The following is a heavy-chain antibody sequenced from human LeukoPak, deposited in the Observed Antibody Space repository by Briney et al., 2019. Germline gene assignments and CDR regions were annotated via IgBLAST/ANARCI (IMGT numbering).Heavy chain of an antibody. V-gene: IGHV4-39*01. CDR3: ARLNQGESLDY. J-gene: IGHJ4*02. CDR1: GGSISSSSYY. Sequence: SETLSLTCTVSGGSISSSSYYWGWIRQPPGKGLVWIGSIYYSGSTYYNPSLKSRVTISVDTSKNQFSLKLSSVTAADTAVYYCARLNQGESLDYWGQGTLVTVSS. CDR2: IYYSGST. D-gene: IGHD3-16*01.